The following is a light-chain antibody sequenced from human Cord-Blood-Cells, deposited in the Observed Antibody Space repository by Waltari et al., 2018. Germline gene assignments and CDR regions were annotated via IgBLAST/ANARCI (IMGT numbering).Light chain of an antibody. CDR2: GNR. CDR1: SSHIGAGYD. CDR3: QSYDSSLSGSVV. J-gene: IGLJ2*01. Sequence: QSVLTQPPSVSGAPGPRVTIPCTGRSSHIGAGYDVHRYQQLPGSASIPPIDGNRNRPAGVPDRFSGSKSGTSASLAITGLQAEDEADYYCQSYDSSLSGSVVFGGGTKLTVL. V-gene: IGLV1-40*01.